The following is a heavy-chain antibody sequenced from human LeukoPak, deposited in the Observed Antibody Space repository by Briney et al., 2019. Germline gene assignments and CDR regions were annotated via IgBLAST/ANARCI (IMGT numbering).Heavy chain of an antibody. CDR1: GGTFSSYA. D-gene: IGHD5-24*01. CDR2: IIPIFGIA. V-gene: IGHV1-69*04. CDR3: AFPRGRSRDGYNWVFDY. J-gene: IGHJ4*02. Sequence: SVKVSCKASGGTFSSYAVSWVRQAPGQGLEWMGRIIPIFGIANYAQKFQGRVTITADKSTSTAYMELSSLRSEDTAVYYCAFPRGRSRDGYNWVFDYWGQGTLVTVSS.